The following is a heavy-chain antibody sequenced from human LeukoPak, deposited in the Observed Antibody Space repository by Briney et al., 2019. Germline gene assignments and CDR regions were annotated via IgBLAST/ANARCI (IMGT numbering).Heavy chain of an antibody. V-gene: IGHV4-4*07. CDR3: ARHQGWLQWEY. CDR1: GGSISSYY. J-gene: IGHJ4*02. Sequence: SQTLSLTCTVSGGSISSYYWSWIRQSAGKGLEWIGRIYAAETDFNPSLKSRLTISIDTSKNQFSLKLRSVTAADTAVYYCARHQGWLQWEYWGQGTLVTVSS. CDR2: IYAAET. D-gene: IGHD5-24*01.